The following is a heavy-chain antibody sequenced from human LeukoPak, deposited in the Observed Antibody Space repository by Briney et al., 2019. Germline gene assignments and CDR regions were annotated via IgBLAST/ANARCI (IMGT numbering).Heavy chain of an antibody. J-gene: IGHJ5*02. D-gene: IGHD1-1*01. V-gene: IGHV3-30*04. CDR2: ISYDGSNE. CDR1: GFTFSSYV. Sequence: GGSLRLSCAASGFTFSSYVMHWVRQAPGKGLECVAIISYDGSNEYYADSVKGRFTISRDNSKNTLYLQMNSLRAADTAVYYCARDSIRVQTGTTPWGRGTLVTVSS. CDR3: ARDSIRVQTGTTP.